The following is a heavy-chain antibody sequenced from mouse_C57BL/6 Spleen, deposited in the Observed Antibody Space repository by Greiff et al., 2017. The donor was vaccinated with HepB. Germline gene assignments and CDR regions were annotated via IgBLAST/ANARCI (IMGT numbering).Heavy chain of an antibody. D-gene: IGHD1-1*01. CDR2: IDPSDSYT. J-gene: IGHJ2*01. Sequence: VQLQQPGAELVRPGTSVKLSCKASGYTFTSYWMHWVKQRPGQGLEWIGVIDPSDSYTNYNQKFKGKATLTVDTSSSTAYMQLSSLTSEDSAVYYCAGRVGSSPYYFDYWGQGTTLTVSS. CDR1: GYTFTSYW. V-gene: IGHV1-59*01. CDR3: AGRVGSSPYYFDY.